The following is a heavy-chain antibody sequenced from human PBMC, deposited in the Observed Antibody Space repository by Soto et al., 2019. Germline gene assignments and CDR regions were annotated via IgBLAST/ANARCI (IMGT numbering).Heavy chain of an antibody. CDR3: SRDGIKVNTLDY. Sequence: GGSLRLSCAASGFTFSSYGMHWVRQAPGKGLEWVAVIWYDGSNKYYADSVKGRFTISRDNSKNTLYLQMNSLRAEDTAVYYYSRDGIKVNTLDYSGQGTLVIVSA. J-gene: IGHJ4*02. V-gene: IGHV3-33*01. CDR1: GFTFSSYG. CDR2: IWYDGSNK. D-gene: IGHD4-17*01.